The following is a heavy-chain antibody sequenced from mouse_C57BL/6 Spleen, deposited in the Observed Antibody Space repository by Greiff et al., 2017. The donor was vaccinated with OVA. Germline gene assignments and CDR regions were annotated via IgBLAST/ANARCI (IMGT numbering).Heavy chain of an antibody. Sequence: VQLQQPGAELVRPGSSVKLSCKASGYTFTSYWMHWVKQRPIQGLEWIGNIDPSDSETHYNQKFKDKATLTVDKSSSTAYMQLSSLTSEDSAVYYCARGGYYGRHYAMDYWGQGTSVTVSS. D-gene: IGHD1-1*01. CDR1: GYTFTSYW. CDR2: IDPSDSET. CDR3: ARGGYYGRHYAMDY. J-gene: IGHJ4*01. V-gene: IGHV1-52*01.